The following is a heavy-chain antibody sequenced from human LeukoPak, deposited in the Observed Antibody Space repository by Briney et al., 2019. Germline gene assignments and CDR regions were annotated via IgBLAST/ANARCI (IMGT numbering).Heavy chain of an antibody. V-gene: IGHV1-69*13. Sequence: SVKVSCKASGGIFSSYAISWVRQAPGQGLEWMGGIIPIFGTANYAQKFQGRVTITADESTSTAYMELSSLRSEDTAVYYCARVGPDYGDYHWFDPWGQGTLVTVSS. J-gene: IGHJ5*02. D-gene: IGHD4-17*01. CDR2: IIPIFGTA. CDR1: GGIFSSYA. CDR3: ARVGPDYGDYHWFDP.